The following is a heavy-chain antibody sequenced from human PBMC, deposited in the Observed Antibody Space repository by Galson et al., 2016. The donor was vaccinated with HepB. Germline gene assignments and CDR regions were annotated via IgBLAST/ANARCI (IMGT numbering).Heavy chain of an antibody. CDR2: ISYRGNA. CDR1: GASISSGSHY. CDR3: ARDQRIGDGYDI. V-gene: IGHV4-31*03. Sequence: TLSLTCSVSGASISSGSHYWTWIRQHPGKGLEWIGCISYRGNAYYNPSLKSRLTISLATSKNQISLKLPSVTAADTSVYYCARDQRIGDGYDIWGQGTMVTVSS. J-gene: IGHJ3*02. D-gene: IGHD2/OR15-2a*01.